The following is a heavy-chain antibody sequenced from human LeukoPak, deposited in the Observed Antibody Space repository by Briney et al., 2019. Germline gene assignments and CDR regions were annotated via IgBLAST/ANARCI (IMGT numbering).Heavy chain of an antibody. D-gene: IGHD5-24*01. CDR1: GGSISSYY. Sequence: SETLSLTCTVSGGSISSYYWSWIRQPPGKGLEWIGYIYYSGSTNYNPSLKSRVTISVDTSKNQFSLKLSSVTAADTAVYYCARVGGRWLQHPYYFDYWGQGTLVTVSS. V-gene: IGHV4-59*01. CDR2: IYYSGST. CDR3: ARVGGRWLQHPYYFDY. J-gene: IGHJ4*02.